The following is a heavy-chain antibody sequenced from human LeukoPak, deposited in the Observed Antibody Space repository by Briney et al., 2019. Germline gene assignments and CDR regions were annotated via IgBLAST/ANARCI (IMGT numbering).Heavy chain of an antibody. CDR2: ITPIFGTA. CDR1: GGTFSSYA. Sequence: GASVKVSCKASGGTFSSYAISWVRQAPGQGLEWMGGITPIFGTANYSQKFQGRVTITADESTSTAYMELSSLRSEDTAVYYCARESNCGGDCYTFDYWGQGTLVTVSS. J-gene: IGHJ4*02. CDR3: ARESNCGGDCYTFDY. V-gene: IGHV1-69*13. D-gene: IGHD2-21*02.